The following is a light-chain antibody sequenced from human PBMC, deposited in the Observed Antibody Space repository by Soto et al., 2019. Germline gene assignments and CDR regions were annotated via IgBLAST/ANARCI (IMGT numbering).Light chain of an antibody. J-gene: IGKJ1*01. CDR2: DAS. CDR3: QQYKSWWT. CDR1: EDVANY. Sequence: EIQMTQSPSTLSASVGDTVIIACRASEDVANYLAWHQQKPGRAPMLLISDASDLKSGVPSRFSGSGSGTDFTLIISNLQPDDSATYYCQQYKSWWTFGQGTKVQIK. V-gene: IGKV1-5*01.